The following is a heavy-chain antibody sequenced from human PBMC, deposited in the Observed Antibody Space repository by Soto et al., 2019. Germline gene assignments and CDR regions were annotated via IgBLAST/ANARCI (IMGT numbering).Heavy chain of an antibody. Sequence: GGALRLSCAASVFTFSSYGMHWVRQAPGKGLGGVAVIWYDGSNKYYADSVKGRITISRDNSKNTLYLQMNSLRAEDTAVYYCAREWGLLRYFDWSLGAFDIWGQGTMVTVSS. CDR2: IWYDGSNK. V-gene: IGHV3-33*01. CDR1: VFTFSSYG. CDR3: AREWGLLRYFDWSLGAFDI. D-gene: IGHD3-9*01. J-gene: IGHJ3*02.